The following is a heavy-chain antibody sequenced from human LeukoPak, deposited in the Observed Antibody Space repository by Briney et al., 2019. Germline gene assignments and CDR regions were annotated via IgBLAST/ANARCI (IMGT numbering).Heavy chain of an antibody. CDR2: IIPIFGTA. CDR3: ARGFYYGSGRYNWFDP. V-gene: IGHV1-69*01. D-gene: IGHD3-10*01. CDR1: GGTFSSYA. J-gene: IGHJ5*02. Sequence: SVKVSCKASGGTFSSYAISWERQAPGQGLEWMGGIIPIFGTANYAQKFQGRVTITADESTSTAYMDLSSLRSEDTAVYYCARGFYYGSGRYNWFDPWGQGTLVTVSS.